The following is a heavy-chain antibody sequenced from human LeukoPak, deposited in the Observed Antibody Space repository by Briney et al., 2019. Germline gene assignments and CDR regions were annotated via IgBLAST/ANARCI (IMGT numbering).Heavy chain of an antibody. CDR3: ARSRDGGYYYDSSGYSNYPLDY. Sequence: SETLSLTCTVSGGSISSYYWSWIRQPPGKGLEWIGYIYYSGSTNYNPSLKSRVTISVDTSKNQFSLKLSSVTAADTAVYYCARSRDGGYYYDSSGYSNYPLDYWGQGTLVTVSS. J-gene: IGHJ4*02. D-gene: IGHD3-22*01. CDR2: IYYSGST. CDR1: GGSISSYY. V-gene: IGHV4-59*08.